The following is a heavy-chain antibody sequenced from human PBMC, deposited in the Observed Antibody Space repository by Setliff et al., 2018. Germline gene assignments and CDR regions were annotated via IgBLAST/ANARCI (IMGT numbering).Heavy chain of an antibody. CDR1: GGSFSGYY. CDR2: INHSGST. Sequence: SETLSLTCAVYGGSFSGYYWSWIRQPPGKGLEWIGEINHSGSTNYNSSLKSRVTISVDTSKNQFSLKLSSVTAADTAVYYCARQQQLVIGSTAYYYYGMDVWGQGTTVTVSS. J-gene: IGHJ6*02. CDR3: ARQQQLVIGSTAYYYYGMDV. V-gene: IGHV4-34*01. D-gene: IGHD6-13*01.